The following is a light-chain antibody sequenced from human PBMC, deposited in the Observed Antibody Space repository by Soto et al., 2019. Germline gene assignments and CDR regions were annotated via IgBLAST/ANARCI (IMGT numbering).Light chain of an antibody. CDR2: AAF. CDR1: QGISSW. V-gene: IGKV1-12*02. Sequence: DIQMTQSPSSVSASVGDRVTITCRASQGISSWLDWYQQKPGKAPKLLIYAAFSLQSGVPSRFSGSGSGTDFTLTISSLQPEDFATYYCQQYNSFPWTFGQGTKVEIK. J-gene: IGKJ1*01. CDR3: QQYNSFPWT.